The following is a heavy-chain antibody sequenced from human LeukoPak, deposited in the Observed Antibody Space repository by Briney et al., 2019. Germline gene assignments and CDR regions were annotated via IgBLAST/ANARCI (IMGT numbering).Heavy chain of an antibody. CDR3: AREEGGKLGIDYYFDY. CDR1: GFTFSSYA. Sequence: GGSLRLSCAASGFTFSSYAMSWVRQAPGKGLEWVSSISTSSIYIYYADSVKGRFTISRDNVKNSLYLQMNSLRAEDTAVYYCAREEGGKLGIDYYFDYWGQGTLVTVSS. D-gene: IGHD7-27*01. CDR2: ISTSSIYI. J-gene: IGHJ4*02. V-gene: IGHV3-21*01.